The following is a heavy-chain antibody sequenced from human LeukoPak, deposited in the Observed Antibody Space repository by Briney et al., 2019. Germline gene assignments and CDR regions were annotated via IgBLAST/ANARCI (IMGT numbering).Heavy chain of an antibody. D-gene: IGHD3-22*01. CDR1: GFTFSSYW. CDR3: ARDPGPGYYLESVSDNDAFDI. V-gene: IGHV3-7*01. CDR2: IKQDGSEK. Sequence: AGGSLRLSCAASGFTFSSYWMSWVRQAPGKGLEWVANIKQDGSEKYYVDSVKGRFTISRDSAKNSLYLQMNSLRAEDTAVYYCARDPGPGYYLESVSDNDAFDIWGQGTMVTVSS. J-gene: IGHJ3*02.